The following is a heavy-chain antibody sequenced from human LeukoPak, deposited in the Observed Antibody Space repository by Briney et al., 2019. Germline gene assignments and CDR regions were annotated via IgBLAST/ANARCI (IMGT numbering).Heavy chain of an antibody. CDR1: GGSISSGSYY. D-gene: IGHD3-10*01. CDR3: ARGVSIIRGVHFDN. V-gene: IGHV4-61*02. CDR2: VYTSGST. J-gene: IGHJ4*01. Sequence: SETLSLTCSVSGGSISSGSYYWSWIRQSAGKGLEWIGRVYTSGSTDYNPSLKSRVTISLDTSKNQFSLKLASVSAADTAVYFCARGVSIIRGVHFDNWGRGTLVTVSS.